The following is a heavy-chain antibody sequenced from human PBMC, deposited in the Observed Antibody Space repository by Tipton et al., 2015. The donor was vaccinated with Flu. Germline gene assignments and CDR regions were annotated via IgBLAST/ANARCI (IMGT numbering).Heavy chain of an antibody. Sequence: TLSLTCTVSGGSISSGSYYWSWIRQPAGKGLEWIGSIYHTGSTYYNPSLKSRVTISVDTSKNQFSLKVTSVTAADTAVYYCAKHTVGRTMGDFAYWGQGILVTVSS. J-gene: IGHJ4*02. D-gene: IGHD3-10*01. V-gene: IGHV4-61*02. CDR1: GGSISSGSYY. CDR3: AKHTVGRTMGDFAY. CDR2: IYHTGST.